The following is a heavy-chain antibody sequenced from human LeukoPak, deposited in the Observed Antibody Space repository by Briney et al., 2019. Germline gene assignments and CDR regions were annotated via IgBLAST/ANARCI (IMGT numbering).Heavy chain of an antibody. V-gene: IGHV3-7*01. Sequence: GGSLRLSCAASGFTFSSYWMSWVRQAPGKGLEWVANIKQDVSKKYYVDSVKGRFTISRDNAKNSLYLQMNSLRAEDTAVYYCARDWGVDIVATIRAFDIWGQGTMVTVSS. CDR1: GFTFSSYW. CDR2: IKQDVSKK. CDR3: ARDWGVDIVATIRAFDI. J-gene: IGHJ3*02. D-gene: IGHD5-12*01.